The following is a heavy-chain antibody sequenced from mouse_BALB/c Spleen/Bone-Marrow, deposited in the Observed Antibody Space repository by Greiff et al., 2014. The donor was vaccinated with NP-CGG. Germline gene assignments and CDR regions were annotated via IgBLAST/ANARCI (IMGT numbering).Heavy chain of an antibody. CDR1: GYAFSSSW. D-gene: IGHD2-3*01. CDR3: ARSDGYRAMDY. CDR2: IFPGDGDT. Sequence: VQLQQSGPELVKPGASVKISCKASGYAFSSSWMNWVKQRPGQGLEWIGRIFPGDGDTYYNGKFKGKATLTADKSSSTAYMQLSSLTSVGSAVYFCARSDGYRAMDYWGQGTSVTVSS. J-gene: IGHJ4*01. V-gene: IGHV1-82*01.